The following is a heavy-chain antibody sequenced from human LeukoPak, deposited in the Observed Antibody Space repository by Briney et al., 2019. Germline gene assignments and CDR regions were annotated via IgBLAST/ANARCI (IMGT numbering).Heavy chain of an antibody. J-gene: IGHJ6*02. Sequence: ASVKASCKASGYTFTVYYMHWVRQAPGQGLEWMGWINPNSGCTNYAQKFQGRVTMTRDTSINTAYMELSRLRSDDTAVYYCAREGIAVAGDPDDNYYGMDVWGQGTTVTVSS. CDR1: GYTFTVYY. CDR3: AREGIAVAGDPDDNYYGMDV. D-gene: IGHD6-19*01. V-gene: IGHV1-2*02. CDR2: INPNSGCT.